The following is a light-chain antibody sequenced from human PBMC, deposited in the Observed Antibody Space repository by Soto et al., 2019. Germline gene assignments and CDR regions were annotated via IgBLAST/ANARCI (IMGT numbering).Light chain of an antibody. J-gene: IGKJ5*01. CDR1: QSVSSNY. V-gene: IGKV3-20*01. Sequence: EIVLTQSPGTLSSSPGERATLSCRASQSVSSNYLAWYQQKPGQAPRLLIYGASSRATGIPDRFSGSGSGTDFTLTISRLEPEDLSVYYCQQYGSSRTFGQGTRLEIK. CDR2: GAS. CDR3: QQYGSSRT.